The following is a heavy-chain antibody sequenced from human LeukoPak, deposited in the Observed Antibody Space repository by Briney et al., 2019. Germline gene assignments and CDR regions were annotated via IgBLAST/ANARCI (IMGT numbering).Heavy chain of an antibody. D-gene: IGHD1-26*01. Sequence: SETLSPTCTVSGGSISSYYWSWIRQPPGKGLEWIGYIYYSGSTNYNPSLKSRVTISVDTSKNQFSLKLSSVTAADTAVYYCARKIVGATGFDYWGQGTLVTVSS. CDR2: IYYSGST. CDR1: GGSISSYY. V-gene: IGHV4-59*01. J-gene: IGHJ4*02. CDR3: ARKIVGATGFDY.